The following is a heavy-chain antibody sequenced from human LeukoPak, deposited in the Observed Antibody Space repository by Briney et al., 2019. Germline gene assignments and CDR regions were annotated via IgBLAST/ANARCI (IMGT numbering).Heavy chain of an antibody. J-gene: IGHJ4*02. CDR2: ISGSGGST. CDR1: GFIFSNYA. Sequence: GGPLRLSCAASGFIFSNYAMSWVRQAPGKGLEWVSAISGSGGSTYYADSVKGRFTISRDNSKNTLYVQMNSLRAEDTAVYYCAKEDGSGSYYKAPPDYWGQGTLVTVSS. V-gene: IGHV3-23*01. D-gene: IGHD3-10*01. CDR3: AKEDGSGSYYKAPPDY.